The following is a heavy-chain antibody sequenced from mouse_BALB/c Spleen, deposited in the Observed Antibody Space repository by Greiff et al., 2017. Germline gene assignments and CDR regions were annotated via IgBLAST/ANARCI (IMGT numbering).Heavy chain of an antibody. D-gene: IGHD1-1*01. CDR3: ASPPYGSSSAWFAY. J-gene: IGHJ3*01. CDR1: GFSLTGYG. CDR2: IWGDGST. Sequence: VQLKESGPGLVAPSQSLSITCTVSGFSLTGYGVNWVRQPPGKGLEWLGMIWGDGSTDYNSALKSRLSISKDNSKSQVFLKMTSLQTDDTARYYCASPPYGSSSAWFAYWGQGTLVTVSA. V-gene: IGHV2-6-7*01.